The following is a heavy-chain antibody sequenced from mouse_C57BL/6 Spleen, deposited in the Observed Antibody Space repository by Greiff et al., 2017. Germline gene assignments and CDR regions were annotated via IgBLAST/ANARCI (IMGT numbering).Heavy chain of an antibody. D-gene: IGHD2-2*01. Sequence: VKLVESGPGLVQPSQSLSITCTVSGFSLTSYGVHWVRQSPGKGLEWLGVIWSGGSTDYNAAFISRLSISKDNSKSQVFFKMNSLQADDTAIYYCGRLATTEGYYAMDYWGQGTSVTVSS. CDR1: GFSLTSYG. CDR2: IWSGGST. V-gene: IGHV2-2*01. CDR3: GRLATTEGYYAMDY. J-gene: IGHJ4*01.